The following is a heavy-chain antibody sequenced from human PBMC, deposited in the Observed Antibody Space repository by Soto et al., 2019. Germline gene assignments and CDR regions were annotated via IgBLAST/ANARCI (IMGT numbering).Heavy chain of an antibody. CDR2: IYPSGST. D-gene: IGHD3-10*01. J-gene: IGHJ4*02. Sequence: SETLSVTCAFSDGSISSRSWLSWFRQPPGKGLEWIGEIYPSGSTNYNPSLKSRVTISVDKSKNQFSLKLSSVTAADTSVNYCARRGDGSGSLDYWGRGTMVPVSS. V-gene: IGHV4-4*02. CDR3: ARRGDGSGSLDY. CDR1: DGSISSRSW.